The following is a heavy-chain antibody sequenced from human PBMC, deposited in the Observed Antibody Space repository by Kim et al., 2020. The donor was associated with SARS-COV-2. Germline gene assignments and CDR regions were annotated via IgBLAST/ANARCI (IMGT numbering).Heavy chain of an antibody. Sequence: KGRFTISRDNSKNTLYLQMNSLRAEDTAVYYCAKDGGSGSYYNVEGTDYWGQGTLVTVSS. CDR3: AKDGGSGSYYNVEGTDY. V-gene: IGHV3-33*06. J-gene: IGHJ4*02. D-gene: IGHD3-10*01.